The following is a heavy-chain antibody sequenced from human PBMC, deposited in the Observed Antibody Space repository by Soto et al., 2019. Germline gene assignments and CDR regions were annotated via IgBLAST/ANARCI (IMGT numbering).Heavy chain of an antibody. J-gene: IGHJ4*02. CDR3: ARHRTTVTTRPVYFDY. CDR2: IYYSGST. Sequence: QLQLQESGPGLVKPSETLSLTCTVSGGSISSSSYYWGWIRQPPGKGLEWIGSIYYSGSTYYNPSLKSRVTIPVVTSKNQFSLKLTSVTAADTAVYYCARHRTTVTTRPVYFDYWGQGTLVTVSS. CDR1: GGSISSSSYY. V-gene: IGHV4-39*01. D-gene: IGHD4-17*01.